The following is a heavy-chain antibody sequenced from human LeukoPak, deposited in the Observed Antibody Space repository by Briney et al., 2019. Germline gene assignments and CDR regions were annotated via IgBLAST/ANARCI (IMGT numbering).Heavy chain of an antibody. D-gene: IGHD3-3*01. CDR2: IYSCGST. J-gene: IGHJ4*02. V-gene: IGHV3-66*03. CDR1: GFTVSSNY. CDR3: AKDLWSGYFRFDY. Sequence: PGGSLRLSCAASGFTVSSNYMSWVRQAPGKGLEWVSVIYSCGSTYYADSVKGRFTISRDNSKNTLYLQMNSLRAEDTAVYYCAKDLWSGYFRFDYWGQGTLVTVSS.